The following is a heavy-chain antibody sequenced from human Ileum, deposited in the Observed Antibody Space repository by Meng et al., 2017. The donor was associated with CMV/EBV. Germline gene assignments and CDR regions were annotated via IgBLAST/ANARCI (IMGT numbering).Heavy chain of an antibody. J-gene: IGHJ4*02. CDR3: ARRGNYIDY. D-gene: IGHD1-26*01. CDR1: GFTFSTNV. CDR2: ITAYGITT. V-gene: IGHV3-23*01. Sequence: GQLLETGGDLVQPGGSLRLSCAATGFTFSTNVMNCVRQAPRKGLEWVSSITAYGITTYDADSVKGRFTISRDNSKNTLYLSMNSLRAEDTAVYYCARRGNYIDYWGQGTLVTVSS.